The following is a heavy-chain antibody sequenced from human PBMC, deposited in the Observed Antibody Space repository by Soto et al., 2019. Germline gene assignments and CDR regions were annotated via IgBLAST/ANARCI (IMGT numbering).Heavy chain of an antibody. CDR3: ARDLVPGGYGPHTYYYYGMDV. Sequence: GGSLRLSCAASGFTFSSYGMHWVRQAPGKGLEWVAVIWYDGSNKYYADSVKGRFTISRDNSKNTLYLQMNSLRAEDTAVYYCARDLVPGGYGPHTYYYYGMDVWGQGTTVTVSS. CDR2: IWYDGSNK. V-gene: IGHV3-33*01. D-gene: IGHD5-18*01. CDR1: GFTFSSYG. J-gene: IGHJ6*02.